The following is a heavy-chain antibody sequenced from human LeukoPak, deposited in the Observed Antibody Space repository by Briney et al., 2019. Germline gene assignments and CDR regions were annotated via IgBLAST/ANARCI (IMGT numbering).Heavy chain of an antibody. Sequence: GESLKISCKGSGYSFTSYWIGWVRQMPGKGLEWMGIIYPGDSDTRYSPSFQGQVTISADKSISTAYLQWSSLRASDTAMYYCARHVPAFGEEGAFDIWGQGTMVTVSS. CDR3: ARHVPAFGEEGAFDI. CDR1: GYSFTSYW. CDR2: IYPGDSDT. V-gene: IGHV5-51*01. D-gene: IGHD3-16*01. J-gene: IGHJ3*02.